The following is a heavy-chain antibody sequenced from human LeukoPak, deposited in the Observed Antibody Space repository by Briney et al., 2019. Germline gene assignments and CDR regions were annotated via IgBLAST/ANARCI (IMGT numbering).Heavy chain of an antibody. V-gene: IGHV5-51*01. CDR3: ARQGNGWFGELSQFDY. D-gene: IGHD3-10*01. CDR2: IYPGDSDT. J-gene: IGHJ4*02. Sequence: GESLKISCKGSGYSFTSYWIGWVRQMPGKGLEWMGIIYPGDSDTRYSPSFQGQVTISADKSISTAYLQWSSLKASDTAMYYCARQGNGWFGELSQFDYWGQGTLVTVSS. CDR1: GYSFTSYW.